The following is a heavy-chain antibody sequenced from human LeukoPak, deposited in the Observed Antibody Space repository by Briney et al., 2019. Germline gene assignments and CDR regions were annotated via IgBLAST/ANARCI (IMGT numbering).Heavy chain of an antibody. Sequence: SETLSLTCTVSGGSISSYYWSWTRQPPGKGLEWIGYIYYSGSTNYNPSLKSRVTISVDTSKNQFSLKLSSVTAADTAVYYCARETPHSVAVIWGQGTMVTVSS. CDR2: IYYSGST. D-gene: IGHD6-19*01. V-gene: IGHV4-59*01. CDR1: GGSISSYY. CDR3: ARETPHSVAVI. J-gene: IGHJ3*02.